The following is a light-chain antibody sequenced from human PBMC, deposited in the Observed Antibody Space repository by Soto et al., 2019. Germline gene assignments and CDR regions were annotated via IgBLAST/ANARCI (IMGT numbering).Light chain of an antibody. J-gene: IGKJ1*01. CDR2: SAS. CDR3: QQCINWPPT. Sequence: EIVMTQSPATLSVSPGERATLSCRASQSVSSNLAWYQQKPGQAPRLLIYSASTRATGIPARFSGSGSGTEFTLTISSLQSEDFAIYYCQQCINWPPTFGQGTKVEIK. V-gene: IGKV3-15*01. CDR1: QSVSSN.